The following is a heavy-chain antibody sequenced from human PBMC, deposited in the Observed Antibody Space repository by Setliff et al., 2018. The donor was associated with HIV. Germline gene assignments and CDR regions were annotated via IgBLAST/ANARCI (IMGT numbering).Heavy chain of an antibody. D-gene: IGHD1-1*01. CDR2: IYYSGST. Sequence: SETLSLTCSVSGGSTTSGGYYWSWIRQHPGKGLEYIGYIYYSGSTYYNPSLKSRVTMSIDTSTHQFFLNVTSVTAADTAVYCCAGFSYNFWVYRFDHWGQGALVTVSS. J-gene: IGHJ4*02. CDR3: AGFSYNFWVYRFDH. CDR1: GGSTTSGGYY. V-gene: IGHV4-31*03.